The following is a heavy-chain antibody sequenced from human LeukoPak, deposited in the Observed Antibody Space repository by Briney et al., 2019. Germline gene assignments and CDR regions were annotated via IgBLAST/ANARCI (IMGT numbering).Heavy chain of an antibody. Sequence: GGSLRLSCAASGFTFANTWMHWVRQAPGKGLVWVSIINNDGSSTNYADSVKGRFTISRDNAKNTLYLQMNSLRDEDTGVYYCVIGGTYGSGSWGQGTLVTVSS. CDR2: INNDGSST. V-gene: IGHV3-74*01. D-gene: IGHD3-10*01. CDR1: GFTFANTW. CDR3: VIGGTYGSGS. J-gene: IGHJ4*02.